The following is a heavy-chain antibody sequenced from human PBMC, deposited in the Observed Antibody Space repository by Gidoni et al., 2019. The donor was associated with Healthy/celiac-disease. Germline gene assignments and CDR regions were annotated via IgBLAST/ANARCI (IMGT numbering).Heavy chain of an antibody. J-gene: IGHJ6*02. Sequence: QVQLVESGGGVVQPGRALRLSCAASGFTSRSHAMHWVRQATGKGLECVAVISYEGSNKDYADFVKGRFTISRDNSKNTLYLQMNSLRAEDTAVYYCARLEYGVDYYYGMDVWGQGTTVTVSS. CDR2: ISYEGSNK. CDR1: GFTSRSHA. CDR3: ARLEYGVDYYYGMDV. D-gene: IGHD4-17*01. V-gene: IGHV3-30*01.